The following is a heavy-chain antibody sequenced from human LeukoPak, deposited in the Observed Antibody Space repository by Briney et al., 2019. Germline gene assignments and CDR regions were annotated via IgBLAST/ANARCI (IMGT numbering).Heavy chain of an antibody. J-gene: IGHJ6*02. Sequence: PGGSLRLSCAASGFTFSSYWMHWVRQAPGKGLVWVSRINRDGSSTSHADSVKGRFTISRDNAKNTLYLQMNSLRAEDTAVYYGARLRVVAGTIGYGMDVWGQGTTVTVSS. D-gene: IGHD6-19*01. V-gene: IGHV3-74*01. CDR3: ARLRVVAGTIGYGMDV. CDR1: GFTFSSYW. CDR2: INRDGSST.